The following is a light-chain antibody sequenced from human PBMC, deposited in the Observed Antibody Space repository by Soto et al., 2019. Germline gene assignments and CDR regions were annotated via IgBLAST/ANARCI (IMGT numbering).Light chain of an antibody. CDR3: QQYNIYWT. CDR2: KAS. CDR1: QSISSW. V-gene: IGKV1-5*03. Sequence: PSPLTASVGDRVTINCRASQSISSWLAWYQQKPGKTPKLLIYKASSLESGVPSSFSCSGSGTEFTLTISSLQADDFATYYCQQYNIYWTFGQGTKVDIK. J-gene: IGKJ1*01.